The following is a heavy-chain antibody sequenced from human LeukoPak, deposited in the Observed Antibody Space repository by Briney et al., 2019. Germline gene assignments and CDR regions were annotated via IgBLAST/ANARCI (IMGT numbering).Heavy chain of an antibody. V-gene: IGHV4-34*01. CDR3: ARGELQYNWFDP. CDR1: GGSFSGYY. D-gene: IGHD1-7*01. CDR2: IYYSGST. J-gene: IGHJ5*02. Sequence: SETLSLTCAVYGGSFSGYYWSWIRQPPGKGLEWIGSIYYSGSTYYNPSLKSRVTISVDTSKNQFSLKLSSVTAADTAVYYCARGELQYNWFDPWGQGTLVTVSS.